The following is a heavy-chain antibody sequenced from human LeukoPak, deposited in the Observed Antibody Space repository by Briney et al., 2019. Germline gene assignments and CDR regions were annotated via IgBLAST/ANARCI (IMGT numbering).Heavy chain of an antibody. CDR3: ARGTIPSWFDP. Sequence: SETLSLTCTVSGGSISSGSYYWSWIRQPAGKGLEWIGEINHSGSTNYNPSLKSRVTISVDTSKNQFSLKLSSVTAADTAVYYCARGTIPSWFDPWGQGTLVTVSS. V-gene: IGHV4-61*10. D-gene: IGHD3-3*01. CDR1: GGSISSGSYY. J-gene: IGHJ5*02. CDR2: INHSGST.